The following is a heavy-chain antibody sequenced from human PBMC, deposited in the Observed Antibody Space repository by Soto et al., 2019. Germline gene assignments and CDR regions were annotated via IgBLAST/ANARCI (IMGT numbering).Heavy chain of an antibody. D-gene: IGHD6-19*01. CDR3: ATVWGIAVAGTKAAFDI. V-gene: IGHV1-24*01. Sequence: GASVKVSCKVSGYTLTELSMHWVRQAPGKGLEWMGGFDPEDGETIYAQKFQGRVTMTEDTYTGTAYMELSSLRSEDTAVYYCATVWGIAVAGTKAAFDIWGQGTMVTVSS. J-gene: IGHJ3*02. CDR1: GYTLTELS. CDR2: FDPEDGET.